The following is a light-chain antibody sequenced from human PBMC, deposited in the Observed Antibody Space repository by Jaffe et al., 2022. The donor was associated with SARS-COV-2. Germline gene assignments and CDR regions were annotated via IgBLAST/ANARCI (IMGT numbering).Light chain of an antibody. V-gene: IGLV2-8*01. CDR2: EVV. CDR3: SSFAGNNNV. Sequence: QSALTQPPSASGSPGQSVTISCTGTSSDVGGYNYVSWYQQHPGKAPKLMIYEVVKRPSGVPDRFSGSKSGNTASLTVSGLQAEDEADYYCSSFAGNNNVFGTGTKVTVL. J-gene: IGLJ1*01. CDR1: SSDVGGYNY.